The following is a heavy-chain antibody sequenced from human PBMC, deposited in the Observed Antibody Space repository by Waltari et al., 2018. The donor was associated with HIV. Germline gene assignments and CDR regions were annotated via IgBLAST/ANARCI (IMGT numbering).Heavy chain of an antibody. Sequence: QVQLVQSGAEVKKPGASVKISCKAFGYTFIGYYMHWVRPAPGQGLGWMGWINPNTGETNYAQKFQGRGTMTRDTCSSIVYMGLSSLKSDDTAVYYCARDRGRRRGFFVYWGQGTLVTVST. V-gene: IGHV1-2*02. CDR1: GYTFIGYY. J-gene: IGHJ4*02. CDR2: INPNTGET. D-gene: IGHD3-16*01. CDR3: ARDRGRRRGFFVY.